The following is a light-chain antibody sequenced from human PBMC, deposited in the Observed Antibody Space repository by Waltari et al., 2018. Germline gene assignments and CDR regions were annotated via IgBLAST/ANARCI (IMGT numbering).Light chain of an antibody. CDR3: QKYGTLPAT. CDR1: QSVSRW. CDR2: GAS. V-gene: IGKV3-20*01. J-gene: IGKJ1*01. Sequence: EIVLTRSPGTLSLSAGERPTLSCKASQSVSRWLAWYQQKPGQPPRLLSYGASSRATGIPDRFSGSGSGTDFSLTISRLEPEDSAVYYCQKYGTLPATFGQGTKVEVK.